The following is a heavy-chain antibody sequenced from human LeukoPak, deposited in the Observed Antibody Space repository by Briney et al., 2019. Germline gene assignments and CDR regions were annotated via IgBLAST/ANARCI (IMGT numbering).Heavy chain of an antibody. Sequence: SETLSPTCAVSGDSITSHSWWSWIRQPPGKGLEWIGEVHHGGASNYDPSLKSRVTISVDTSKNQFSLKLTSVTAADTAVYYCAREYVGDDYWGQGTLVIVSS. CDR3: AREYVGDDY. D-gene: IGHD3-16*01. V-gene: IGHV4-4*02. CDR2: VHHGGAS. CDR1: GDSITSHSW. J-gene: IGHJ4*02.